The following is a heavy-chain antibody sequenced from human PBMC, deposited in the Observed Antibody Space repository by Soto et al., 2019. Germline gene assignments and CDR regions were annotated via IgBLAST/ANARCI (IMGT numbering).Heavy chain of an antibody. D-gene: IGHD3-10*01. V-gene: IGHV3-23*01. Sequence: EVQLLESGGGLVQPGGSLRLSCAASGFTFSSYAMSWVRQAPGKGLEWVSAISGSGGSTYYADSVKGRFTISRDNSKNPLYLQMSSLRAEDTAVYYCAKGVGFGELRGGHWGQGTLVTVSS. CDR2: ISGSGGST. CDR3: AKGVGFGELRGGH. J-gene: IGHJ4*02. CDR1: GFTFSSYA.